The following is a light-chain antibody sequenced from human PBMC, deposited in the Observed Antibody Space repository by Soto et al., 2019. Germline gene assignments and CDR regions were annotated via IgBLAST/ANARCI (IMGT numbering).Light chain of an antibody. V-gene: IGLV1-44*01. CDR1: SSNIGTNA. CDR3: ATWDDNLNGVI. CDR2: TND. Sequence: QSVLTQPPSASGTPGQRVTISCSGSSSNIGTNAVNWYQHLPGTAPKLLIYTNDRRPSGVPDRFSGSKSDTSASLAISGLQSEDEADYYCATWDDNLNGVIFGGGTKLTV. J-gene: IGLJ2*01.